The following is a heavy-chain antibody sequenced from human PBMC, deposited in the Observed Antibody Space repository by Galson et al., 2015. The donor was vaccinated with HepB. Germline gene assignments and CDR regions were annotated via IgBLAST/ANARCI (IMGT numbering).Heavy chain of an antibody. CDR1: GYTFTSYG. Sequence: SVKVSCKASGYTFTSYGISWVRQAPGQGLEWMGWISAYNGNINYAQKFQDRVAMTSDTSISTAYLTLSSLTSDDTAIYYCARGLRVQGDTYFFDFWGQGALVTVSS. D-gene: IGHD3-10*01. J-gene: IGHJ4*02. V-gene: IGHV1-18*04. CDR2: ISAYNGNI. CDR3: ARGLRVQGDTYFFDF.